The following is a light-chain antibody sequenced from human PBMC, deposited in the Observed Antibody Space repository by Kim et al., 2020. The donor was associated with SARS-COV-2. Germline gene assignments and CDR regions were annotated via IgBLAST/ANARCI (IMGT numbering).Light chain of an antibody. CDR2: SAS. Sequence: EVVMTQSPGTLSGSPGERVTLSCRASQDLGTNLAWYQQRPGQIPRLLIYSASTMATGIPARFSGSGSGTDFTLTVSGLQSEDFAVYYCQQYHYWPPLTFGQGTRLEIK. CDR3: QQYHYWPPLT. J-gene: IGKJ5*01. CDR1: QDLGTN. V-gene: IGKV3-15*01.